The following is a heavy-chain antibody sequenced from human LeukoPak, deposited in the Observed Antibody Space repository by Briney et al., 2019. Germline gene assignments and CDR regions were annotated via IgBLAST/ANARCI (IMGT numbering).Heavy chain of an antibody. CDR1: GDTASSYV. V-gene: IGHV1-69*13. CDR3: ARAEDQGRYFDWLPGFAS. J-gene: IGHJ5*01. Sequence: ASVKVSCKASGDTASSYVISWVRQAPGQGLEWMGGILPIFGTAIYAQKFQGRVTVTADEPTSTAYMELSSLRSEDTAVYYCARAEDQGRYFDWLPGFASWGQGTLVTVSS. D-gene: IGHD3-9*01. CDR2: ILPIFGTA.